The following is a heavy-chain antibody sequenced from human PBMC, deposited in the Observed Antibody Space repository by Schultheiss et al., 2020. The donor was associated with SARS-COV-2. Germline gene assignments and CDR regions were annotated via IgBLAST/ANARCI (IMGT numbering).Heavy chain of an antibody. CDR3: ARDEYGSGRKRSAFDI. Sequence: SETLSLTCTVSGGSISSSSYYWSWIRQPAGKGLEWIGRIYTSGSTNYNPSLKSRVTMSVDTSKNQFSLKLSSVTAADTAVYYCARDEYGSGRKRSAFDIWGQGTMVTVSS. CDR2: IYTSGST. D-gene: IGHD3-10*01. J-gene: IGHJ3*02. CDR1: GGSISSSSYY. V-gene: IGHV4-61*02.